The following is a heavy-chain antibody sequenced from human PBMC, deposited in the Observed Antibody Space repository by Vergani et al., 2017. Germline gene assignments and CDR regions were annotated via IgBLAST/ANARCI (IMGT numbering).Heavy chain of an antibody. CDR1: GYPFTSYG. V-gene: IGHV1-18*04. D-gene: IGHD3-22*01. CDR2: ISAYNGNT. CDR3: AGENGYDSSGYLGY. Sequence: QVQLVQSGAEVKKPGASVKVSCKASGYPFTSYGISWVRQAPGQGLEWMGWISAYNGNTNYPQKLQGRVTITIDTSTSTAYMELRSLRSDETAVYYCAGENGYDSSGYLGYWGQGALVTVSS. J-gene: IGHJ4*02.